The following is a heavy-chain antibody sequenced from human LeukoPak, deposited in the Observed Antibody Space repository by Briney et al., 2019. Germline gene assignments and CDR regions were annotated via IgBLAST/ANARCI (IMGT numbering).Heavy chain of an antibody. V-gene: IGHV3-23*01. CDR3: AKAPSGSYLPTNFDY. Sequence: GGSLRLSCAASGFTFSSYAMSWVRQAPGKGLEWVSGISNAGGSTDYAHSVKGRFTISRDNSKNTLYLQMNSLRAEDTAVYYCAKAPSGSYLPTNFDYWGQGTLVTVSS. CDR2: ISNAGGST. CDR1: GFTFSSYA. J-gene: IGHJ4*02. D-gene: IGHD1-26*01.